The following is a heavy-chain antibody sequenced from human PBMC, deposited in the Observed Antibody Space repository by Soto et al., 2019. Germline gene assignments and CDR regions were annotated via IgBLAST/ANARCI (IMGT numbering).Heavy chain of an antibody. Sequence: EVRLVESGGGLVQPGGSLTLSCAASGFTFSSYAMHWVRQAPGKGLEYVSGVSGNGGGTYYANSVKGRFTISRDNSKNTLYLQMGSLRAEDMAVYYCARGASFYAYDYIDIWGRGTTVTVSS. CDR2: VSGNGGGT. D-gene: IGHD2-2*01. J-gene: IGHJ6*03. V-gene: IGHV3-64*01. CDR3: ARGASFYAYDYIDI. CDR1: GFTFSSYA.